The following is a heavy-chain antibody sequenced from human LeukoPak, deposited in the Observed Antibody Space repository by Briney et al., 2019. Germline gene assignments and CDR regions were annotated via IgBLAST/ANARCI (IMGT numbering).Heavy chain of an antibody. CDR2: IYYSGST. Sequence: KPSETLSLTCTVSGVSISSSSYYWGWIRQPPGKGLVWIGSIYYSGSTYYNPSLKSRVTISVDTSKNQFSLKLSSVTAADTAVYYCARRLAGGLYYFDYWGQGTLVTVSS. D-gene: IGHD2-8*02. J-gene: IGHJ4*02. CDR3: ARRLAGGLYYFDY. V-gene: IGHV4-39*01. CDR1: GVSISSSSYY.